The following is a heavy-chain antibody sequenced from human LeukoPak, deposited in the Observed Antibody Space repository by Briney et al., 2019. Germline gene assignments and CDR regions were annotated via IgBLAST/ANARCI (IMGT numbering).Heavy chain of an antibody. CDR2: IKFDGTYK. CDR3: ATYSSLNRREFQY. CDR1: GFTFSNYG. V-gene: IGHV3-30*12. Sequence: GGSLRLSCAAPGFTFSNYGMHWVRQAPGKGLEWVALIKFDGTYKYYADSVKGRFTISRDNAKNSLYLQMNSLRAEDTAVYYCATYSSLNRREFQYWGQGTLLTVSS. J-gene: IGHJ1*01. D-gene: IGHD3-22*01.